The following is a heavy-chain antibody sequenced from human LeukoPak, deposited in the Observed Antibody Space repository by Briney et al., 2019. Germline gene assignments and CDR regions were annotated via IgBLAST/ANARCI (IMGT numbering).Heavy chain of an antibody. V-gene: IGHV3-23*01. CDR3: AKGYYYDSSGYYYHILFDY. Sequence: PGGSLRLSCAASGFTFSSYAMSWVRQAPGKGLEWVSAISGSGGSTYYADSVKGRFTISRDNSKNTLYLQMNSLRAEDTAVYYCAKGYYYDSSGYYYHILFDYWGQGTLVTVSS. CDR2: ISGSGGST. CDR1: GFTFSSYA. J-gene: IGHJ4*02. D-gene: IGHD3-22*01.